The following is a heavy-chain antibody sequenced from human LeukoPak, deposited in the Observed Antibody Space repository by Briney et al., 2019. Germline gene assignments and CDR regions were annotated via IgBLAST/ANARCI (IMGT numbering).Heavy chain of an antibody. Sequence: GGSLRLSCAASGFTFSNYDMSWVRQAPGKGLEWVSAISGSGGSTYYADSVKGRFTISRDNSKNTLYLQMNSLRAEDTAVYYCAKAASSGSYSVDYFDYWGQGTLVTVSS. V-gene: IGHV3-23*01. D-gene: IGHD1-26*01. J-gene: IGHJ4*02. CDR1: GFTFSNYD. CDR3: AKAASSGSYSVDYFDY. CDR2: ISGSGGST.